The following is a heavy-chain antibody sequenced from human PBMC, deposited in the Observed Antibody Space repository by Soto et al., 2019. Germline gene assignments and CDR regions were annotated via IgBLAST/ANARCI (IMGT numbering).Heavy chain of an antibody. CDR1: GGSISSYY. CDR3: ARHASGYANFDI. V-gene: IGHV4-59*08. D-gene: IGHD5-12*01. CDR2: IYYSGST. J-gene: IGHJ3*02. Sequence: SETLSLTCTVSGGSISSYYWSWIRQPPGKGLEWIGYIYYSGSTNYNPSLKSRVTISVDTSKNQFSLKLSSVTAADTAVYYCARHASGYANFDIWGQVTMVTVSS.